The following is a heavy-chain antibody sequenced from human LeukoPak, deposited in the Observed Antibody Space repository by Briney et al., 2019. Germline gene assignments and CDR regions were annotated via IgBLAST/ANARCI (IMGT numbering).Heavy chain of an antibody. CDR2: MHSDGRST. D-gene: IGHD3-10*01. V-gene: IGHV3-74*01. Sequence: GGSLRLSCVACGLPSSKYWIHWVRQVPGKGLVWVSRMHSDGRSTDYADSVKGRFTIARDSAKNTLYLEMNSLRAEDTAIYYCARDEGHYGGMDVWGQGTTVTVSS. CDR3: ARDEGHYGGMDV. J-gene: IGHJ6*02. CDR1: GLPSSKYW.